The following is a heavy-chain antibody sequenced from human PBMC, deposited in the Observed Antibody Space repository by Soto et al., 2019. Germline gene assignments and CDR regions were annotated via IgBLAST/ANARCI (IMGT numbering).Heavy chain of an antibody. CDR2: ICTYNANT. J-gene: IGHJ4*02. CDR3: ARSRYFDWSTTTKYYFDY. Sequence: QAQLVQSGAEVKKPGASVKVSCKASGYTFTKYGISWVRQAPGQGLEWMGWICTYNANTNYAQKLQGRVTMTTDTSTRTAYMELRSLRSDDMAVYYCARSRYFDWSTTTKYYFDYWGQGTLVTVSS. CDR1: GYTFTKYG. D-gene: IGHD3-9*01. V-gene: IGHV1-18*03.